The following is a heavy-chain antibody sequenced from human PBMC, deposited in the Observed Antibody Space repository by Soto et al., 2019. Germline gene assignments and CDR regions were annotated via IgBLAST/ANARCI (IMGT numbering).Heavy chain of an antibody. CDR2: ISAHNGNT. V-gene: IGHV1-18*01. J-gene: IGHJ3*02. CDR3: ARDTIAVAGIESAFDI. D-gene: IGHD6-19*01. CDR1: GYTFTSYG. Sequence: GASVKVSCKGSGYTFTSYGISWVRQAPGQGLEWMGWISAHNGNTNYAQKLQGRVTMTTDTPTSTAYMELRSLRSDDTAVYYCARDTIAVAGIESAFDIWGQGTMVTVSS.